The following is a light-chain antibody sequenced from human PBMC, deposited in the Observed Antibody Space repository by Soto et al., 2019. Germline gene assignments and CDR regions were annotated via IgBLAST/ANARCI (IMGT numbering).Light chain of an antibody. V-gene: IGKV3-11*01. Sequence: EIELTQSPATLSLSPGETATLSCRASQNVDKFLAWYQQRPGQPPRLLIFDSSNRATGVPVRFSGSGSGTVFTLTIGSLEPEDSAVYYCQQRENWPPITFGQGTRLEIK. CDR1: QNVDKF. CDR2: DSS. CDR3: QQRENWPPIT. J-gene: IGKJ5*01.